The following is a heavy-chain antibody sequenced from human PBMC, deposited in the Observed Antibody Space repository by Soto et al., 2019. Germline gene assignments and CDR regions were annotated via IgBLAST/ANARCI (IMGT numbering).Heavy chain of an antibody. D-gene: IGHD2-21*01. CDR2: IYHSGST. CDR1: SGSISSSNW. J-gene: IGHJ1*01. Sequence: QVQLQESGPGLVMPSGTLSLTCAVSSGSISSSNWWSWVRQPPGKGLEWIGEIYHSGSTNYNPSLKSRVIISVDKSKNQFSLKLSSVTAADTAVYYCAREGIAGAEYFQHWGQGTLVTVSS. CDR3: AREGIAGAEYFQH. V-gene: IGHV4-4*02.